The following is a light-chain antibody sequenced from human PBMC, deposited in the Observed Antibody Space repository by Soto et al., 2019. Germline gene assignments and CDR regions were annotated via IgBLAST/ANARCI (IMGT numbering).Light chain of an antibody. V-gene: IGKV1-5*01. CDR2: DDS. CDR1: QTISTW. CDR3: QQYTNTNNPWM. Sequence: DIQVTQSPPTLSASVGDRVTITCRASQTISTWMAWYQQKPGKAPKLLVYDDSTLQSGVASRFSGSGSGTEFTLVISGLQPDDAATYYCQQYTNTNNPWMFGQVKKVEI. J-gene: IGKJ1*01.